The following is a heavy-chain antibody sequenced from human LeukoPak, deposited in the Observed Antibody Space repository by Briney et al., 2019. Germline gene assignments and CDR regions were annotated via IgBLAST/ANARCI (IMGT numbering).Heavy chain of an antibody. D-gene: IGHD3-10*01. CDR3: AKDRYGSGTYQDY. J-gene: IGHJ4*02. CDR2: ISYDGSNK. V-gene: IGHV3-30*18. Sequence: GGSLRLSCAASGFTFSSYGMHWVRQAPGKGLEWVAVISYDGSNKYYADSVKGRFTISRDNSKNTLYLQMNNLRAEDTAVYYCAKDRYGSGTYQDYWGQGTLVTVSS. CDR1: GFTFSSYG.